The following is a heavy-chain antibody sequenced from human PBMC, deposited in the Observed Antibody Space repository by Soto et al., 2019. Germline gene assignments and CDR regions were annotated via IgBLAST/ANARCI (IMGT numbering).Heavy chain of an antibody. CDR3: ARGRSTGIAARPGWYFDL. Sequence: QVQLVQSGAEVKKPGASVKVSCKASGYTFTSYDINWVRQATGQGLEWMGWMNPNSGNTGYAQKFQGRVTMTRNTSISTAYMELGSLRSEDTAVYYCARGRSTGIAARPGWYFDLWGRGTLVTVSS. J-gene: IGHJ2*01. CDR1: GYTFTSYD. V-gene: IGHV1-8*01. D-gene: IGHD6-6*01. CDR2: MNPNSGNT.